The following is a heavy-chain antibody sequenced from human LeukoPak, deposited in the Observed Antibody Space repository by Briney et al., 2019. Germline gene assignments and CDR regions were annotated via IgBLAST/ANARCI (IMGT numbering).Heavy chain of an antibody. J-gene: IGHJ6*03. D-gene: IGHD3-16*01. V-gene: IGHV3-23*01. Sequence: GGSLRLSCAASGFTFSSHAMNWVRHAPGKGLEWVSTISIVDDTAYYADSVKGRFTILRDNSKNTLYLQMNSLRAEDTAVYYCARRLGDNYANFYYYYMDIWGKGTTVTVSS. CDR1: GFTFSSHA. CDR2: ISIVDDTA. CDR3: ARRLGDNYANFYYYYMDI.